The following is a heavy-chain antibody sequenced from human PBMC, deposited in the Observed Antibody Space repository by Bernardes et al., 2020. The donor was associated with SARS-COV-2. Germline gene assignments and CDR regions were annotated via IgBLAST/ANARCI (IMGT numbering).Heavy chain of an antibody. J-gene: IGHJ5*02. Sequence: GGSLRLSCAASGFNFNNYGMHWVRQAPGKGLEWVAFTPYDATNEYYGDSVMGRFTISRDNSINTLYLQMNSLRVEDTAVYYCAKDLRPLVVRGVDWFDPWGQGTLVTVSS. CDR3: AKDLRPLVVRGVDWFDP. CDR2: TPYDATNE. D-gene: IGHD3-10*01. V-gene: IGHV3-30*02. CDR1: GFNFNNYG.